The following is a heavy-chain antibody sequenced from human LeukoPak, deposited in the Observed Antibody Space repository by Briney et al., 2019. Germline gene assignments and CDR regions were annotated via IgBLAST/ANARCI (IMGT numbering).Heavy chain of an antibody. D-gene: IGHD6-19*01. CDR3: ARDGSIAVAGSWFDP. CDR2: INHSGST. CDR1: GGSFSGYY. Sequence: SETLSLTCAVYGGSFSGYYWSWIRQPPGKGLEWIGEINHSGSTNYNPSLKSRVTISVDTSKNQFSLKLSSVTAADTAVYYCARDGSIAVAGSWFDPWGQGTLVTVSS. V-gene: IGHV4-34*01. J-gene: IGHJ5*02.